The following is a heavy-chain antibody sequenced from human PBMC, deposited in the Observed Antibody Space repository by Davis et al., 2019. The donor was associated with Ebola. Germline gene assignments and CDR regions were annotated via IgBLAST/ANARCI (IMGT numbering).Heavy chain of an antibody. V-gene: IGHV1-69*13. CDR2: IIPIFGTA. CDR3: ARRELHRVGQADYYYYGMDV. D-gene: IGHD1-26*01. CDR1: GDTFSSYA. Sequence: SVKVSCKSSGDTFSSYAVSWVRQAPGQGLEWMGGIIPIFGTANYAQKFQGRVTITADESTSTAYMELSSLRSEDTAVYYCARRELHRVGQADYYYYGMDVWGQGTAVTVSS. J-gene: IGHJ6*02.